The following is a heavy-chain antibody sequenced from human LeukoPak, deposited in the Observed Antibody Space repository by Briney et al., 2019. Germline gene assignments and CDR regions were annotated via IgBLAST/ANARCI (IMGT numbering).Heavy chain of an antibody. V-gene: IGHV1-2*02. J-gene: IGHJ4*02. D-gene: IGHD2-2*03. CDR3: ARVDSDDYFDY. CDR2: INPNSGGT. CDR1: GYTFTGYY. Sequence: ASVKVSCKASGYTFTGYYMHWVRQAPGQGLEWMGWINPNSGGTNYAQKFQGRVTMTRDTSFSTAYMELSRLRSDDTAVYFCARVDSDDYFDYWGQGTLVTVSS.